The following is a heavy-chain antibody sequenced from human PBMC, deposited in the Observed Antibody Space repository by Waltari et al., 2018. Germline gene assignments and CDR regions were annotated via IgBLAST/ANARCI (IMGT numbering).Heavy chain of an antibody. J-gene: IGHJ6*02. D-gene: IGHD3-3*01. CDR1: GGSFSGYY. V-gene: IGHV4-34*01. CDR3: ARVRAFWSGFYYYYGMDV. Sequence: QVQLQQWGAGLLKPSETLSLTCAVYGGSFSGYYWSWLRQPPGKGLECIGEINHSGSTNDNPSLKSRVTISVDTSKNQFSLKLSSVTAADTAVYYCARVRAFWSGFYYYYGMDVWGQGTTVTVSS. CDR2: INHSGST.